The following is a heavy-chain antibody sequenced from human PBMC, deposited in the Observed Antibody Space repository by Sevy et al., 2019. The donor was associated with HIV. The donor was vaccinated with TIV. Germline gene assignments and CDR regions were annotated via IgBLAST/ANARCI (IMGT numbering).Heavy chain of an antibody. CDR2: VYSTGST. V-gene: IGHV4-39*01. J-gene: IGHJ2*01. CDR1: GGSISSSSYY. Sequence: SETLSLICSVSGGSISSSSYYWGWIRQPPGKGLEWIGSVYSTGSTSYNPSLRSRVTVSADTSKNQLSLKLDSVNAADTAVYYCATPRASGWYEGTGGYFDFWGPGTLVTVSS. D-gene: IGHD6-19*01. CDR3: ATPRASGWYEGTGGYFDF.